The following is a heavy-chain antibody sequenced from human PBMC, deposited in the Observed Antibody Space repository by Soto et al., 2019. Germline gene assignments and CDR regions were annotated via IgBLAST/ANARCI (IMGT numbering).Heavy chain of an antibody. Sequence: SVKVSCKASGGTFSSYAISWVRQAPGQGLEWMGGIIPIFGTANYAQKFQGRVTITADESTSTAYMELSSLRSEDTAVYYCARDHGSYGSSGSNWLVPWGQGTL. CDR3: ARDHGSYGSSGSNWLVP. CDR1: GGTFSSYA. D-gene: IGHD3-22*01. V-gene: IGHV1-69*13. CDR2: IIPIFGTA. J-gene: IGHJ5*01.